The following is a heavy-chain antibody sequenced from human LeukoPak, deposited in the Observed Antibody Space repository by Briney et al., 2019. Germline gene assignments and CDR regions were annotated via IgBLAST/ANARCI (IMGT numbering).Heavy chain of an antibody. V-gene: IGHV3-23*01. Sequence: PGGSLRLSCAASGFTFSSYAMSWVRQAPGKGLEWVSAISGSGGSTCYADSVKGRFTISRDNSKNTLYFQMNSLRAEDTAVYYCARGWDLLDYWGQGTLVTVSS. CDR3: ARGWDLLDY. CDR1: GFTFSSYA. CDR2: ISGSGGST. D-gene: IGHD1-26*01. J-gene: IGHJ4*02.